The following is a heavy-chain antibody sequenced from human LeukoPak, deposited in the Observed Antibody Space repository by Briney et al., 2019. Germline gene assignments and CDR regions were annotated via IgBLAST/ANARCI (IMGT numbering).Heavy chain of an antibody. D-gene: IGHD3-16*02. CDR1: GYTFTGYY. V-gene: IGHV1-2*06. J-gene: IGHJ4*02. CDR2: INPNSGGT. Sequence: ASVKVSCKASGYTFTGYYMHWVRQAPGQGLEWMGRINPNSGGTNYAQKFQGRVTMTRDTSISTAYMELSRLRSDDTAVYYCARGAFGGVIVFGYWGQGTLVTVSS. CDR3: ARGAFGGVIVFGY.